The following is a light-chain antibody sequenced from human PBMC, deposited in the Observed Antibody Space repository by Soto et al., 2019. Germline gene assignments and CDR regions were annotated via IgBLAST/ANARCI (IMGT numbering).Light chain of an antibody. J-gene: IGKJ4*01. CDR1: QDISNY. Sequence: DIQMTQSPSSLSASVGDRVTITCQASQDISNYLNWYQQKPGKAPKLLIYDASNLETGVPSRFSGSGSGKDFTFTISTLHPEDMATYYCHKYDNLLALTFGGGTKVEIK. CDR3: HKYDNLLALT. CDR2: DAS. V-gene: IGKV1-33*01.